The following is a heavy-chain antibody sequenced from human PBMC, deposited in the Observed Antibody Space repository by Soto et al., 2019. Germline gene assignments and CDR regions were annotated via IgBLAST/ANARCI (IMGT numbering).Heavy chain of an antibody. CDR3: AKGGSSSSSALES. Sequence: GGSLRLSCAAAGFTFKKYAMNWVRQAPGKGLEWVSVISDSGGITHHTDPVKGRFAVSRDNSKNMVYLQMNNLRGEDTAVYFCAKGGSSSSSALESWGRGTLVTVSS. V-gene: IGHV3-23*01. D-gene: IGHD2-2*01. CDR2: ISDSGGIT. J-gene: IGHJ4*02. CDR1: GFTFKKYA.